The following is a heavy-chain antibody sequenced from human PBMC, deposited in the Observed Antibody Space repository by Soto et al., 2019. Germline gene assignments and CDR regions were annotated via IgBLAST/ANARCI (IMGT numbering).Heavy chain of an antibody. Sequence: SETLSLTCTVSGVSISGSVNYWGWIRQPPGKGLEWIGSVYHSGTTYYNPSLKGRVTVSADTSKNHFSLRLSSVTAADTAVYYCAATSSGGSLAGDYWGLGILATVSS. D-gene: IGHD6-19*01. J-gene: IGHJ4*02. CDR1: GVSISGSVNY. V-gene: IGHV4-39*02. CDR3: AATSSGGSLAGDY. CDR2: VYHSGTT.